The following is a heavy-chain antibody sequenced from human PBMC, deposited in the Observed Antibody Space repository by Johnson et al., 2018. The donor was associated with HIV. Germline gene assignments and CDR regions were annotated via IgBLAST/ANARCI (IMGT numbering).Heavy chain of an antibody. V-gene: IGHV3-13*01. CDR3: ARALGATYAFDI. J-gene: IGHJ3*02. D-gene: IGHD1-26*01. CDR1: GFTFSSYD. CDR2: IATVVDT. Sequence: LVESRGGLVQPGGSLRLSCAASGFTFSSYDMHWVRQATAKGLEWVSAIATVVDTYYPGSVKGRFTISRENAKNSLYLQMNSLRAGDTAGYYCARALGATYAFDIGGQGTMVTVSS.